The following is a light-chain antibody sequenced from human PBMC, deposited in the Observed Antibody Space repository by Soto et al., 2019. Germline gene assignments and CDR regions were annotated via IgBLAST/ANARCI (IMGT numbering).Light chain of an antibody. V-gene: IGLV1-44*01. CDR1: SSNIGSKT. J-gene: IGLJ3*02. CDR2: SNN. CDR3: AAWDDSLNGWV. Sequence: QSVLTQPPSASGTPGQRVTISCSGSSSNIGSKTVNWYQQLPGTAPKLLIYSNNQQPSGVPDRFSGSKSGTSASLAISGLQSEDEADYYCAAWDDSLNGWVFGGGTKLTVL.